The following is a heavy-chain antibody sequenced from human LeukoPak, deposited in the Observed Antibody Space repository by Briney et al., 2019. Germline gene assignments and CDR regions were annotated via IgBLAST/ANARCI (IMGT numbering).Heavy chain of an antibody. J-gene: IGHJ4*02. CDR2: INHSGST. CDR3: ARGGLDSSSYNFDY. D-gene: IGHD3-22*01. CDR1: GGSFSGYY. Sequence: SETLSLTCAVYGGSFSGYYWSWIRQPPGKGLEWIGEINHSGSTNYNPSLKSRVTISVDTSKNQFSLKLSSVTAADTAVYYCARGGLDSSSYNFDYWGQGTLVTVSS. V-gene: IGHV4-34*01.